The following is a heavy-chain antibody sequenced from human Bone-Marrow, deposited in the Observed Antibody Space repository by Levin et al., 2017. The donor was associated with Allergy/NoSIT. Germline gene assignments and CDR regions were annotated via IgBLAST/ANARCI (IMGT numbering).Heavy chain of an antibody. J-gene: IGHJ6*02. CDR1: GFTFSSYW. D-gene: IGHD3-10*01. CDR2: IKQDGSEK. Sequence: SGESLKISCAASGFTFSSYWMSWVRQAPGKGLEWVANIKQDGSEKYYVDSVKGRFTISRDNAKNSLYLQMNSLRAEDTAVYYCARDSGRGFGELLYVRFHDYYYYYGMDVWGQGTTVTVSS. CDR3: ARDSGRGFGELLYVRFHDYYYYYGMDV. V-gene: IGHV3-7*01.